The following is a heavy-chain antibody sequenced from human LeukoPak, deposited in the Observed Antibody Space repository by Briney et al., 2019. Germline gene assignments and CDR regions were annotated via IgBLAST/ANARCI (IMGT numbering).Heavy chain of an antibody. CDR3: AKEERSSQSYYFDY. J-gene: IGHJ4*02. D-gene: IGHD6-13*01. Sequence: GRSLRLSCAASGFTFSSYGMHWVRQAPGKGLEWVAVISYGGSNEYYADSVKGRFTISRDNSKNTLYLQMNSLRAKDTAVYYCAKEERSSQSYYFDYWGQGTLVTVSS. V-gene: IGHV3-30*18. CDR2: ISYGGSNE. CDR1: GFTFSSYG.